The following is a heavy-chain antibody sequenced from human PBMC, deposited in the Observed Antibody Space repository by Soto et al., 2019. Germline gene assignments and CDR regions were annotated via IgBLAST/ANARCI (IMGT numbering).Heavy chain of an antibody. CDR3: AKATAHFDY. V-gene: IGHV4-59*01. J-gene: IGHJ4*02. D-gene: IGHD2-21*02. CDR2: IYYSGST. Sequence: PSETLSLTCTVSGGSISSYYWSWIRQPPGKGLEWIGYIYYSGSTNYNPSLKSRVTISRDNSKNTLYLQMNSLRAEDTAVYYCAKATAHFDYWGQGTLVTVSS. CDR1: GGSISSYY.